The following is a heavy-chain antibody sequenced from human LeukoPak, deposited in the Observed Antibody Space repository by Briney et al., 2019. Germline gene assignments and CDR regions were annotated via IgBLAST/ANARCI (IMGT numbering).Heavy chain of an antibody. V-gene: IGHV3-43*02. Sequence: PGGSLRLSCAASGFTFDDYAMHWVRQAPGKGLEWVSLISGDGGSTYYADSVKGRFTISRDNAKDSLYLQMSSLRDEDTAVYYCARDSGYSYADDYWGQGTLVTVSS. D-gene: IGHD5-18*01. CDR3: ARDSGYSYADDY. CDR1: GFTFDDYA. CDR2: ISGDGGST. J-gene: IGHJ4*02.